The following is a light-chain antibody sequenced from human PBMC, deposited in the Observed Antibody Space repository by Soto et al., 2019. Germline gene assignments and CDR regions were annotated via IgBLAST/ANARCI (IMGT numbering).Light chain of an antibody. Sequence: EIVLTQSPATLSLSPGERSTLSCRASQSVSSYLAWYQQKPGQAPRLLIYDASTRATGIPARFSGSGSGTEFTLTISSLQPDDFATYYCQQFNTSPWTFGQGTKVDIK. V-gene: IGKV3-11*01. CDR3: QQFNTSPWT. CDR2: DAS. J-gene: IGKJ1*01. CDR1: QSVSSY.